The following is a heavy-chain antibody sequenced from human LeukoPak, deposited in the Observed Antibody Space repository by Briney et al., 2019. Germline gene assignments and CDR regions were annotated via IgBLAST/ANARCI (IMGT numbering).Heavy chain of an antibody. Sequence: ASVKVSCKASGYTFTSFDINWVRQAPGQGLEWMGRMTPNSGATGYAQKFQGRVTMTRDTSIDTAYMELSSLRPEDTAVYYCATGRTYVDSTPYDHWGQGALVTVSS. V-gene: IGHV1-8*01. CDR3: ATGRTYVDSTPYDH. J-gene: IGHJ4*02. D-gene: IGHD3-22*01. CDR2: MTPNSGAT. CDR1: GYTFTSFD.